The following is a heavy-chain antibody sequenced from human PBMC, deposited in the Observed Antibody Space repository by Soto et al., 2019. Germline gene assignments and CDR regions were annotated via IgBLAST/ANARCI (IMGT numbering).Heavy chain of an antibody. CDR2: IKSKTDGGTT. V-gene: IGHV3-15*01. CDR1: GFTFSNAW. CDR3: TTDATTTYVYYFAY. D-gene: IGHD1-26*01. J-gene: IGHJ4*02. Sequence: GGSLRLSCAASGFTFSNAWMSWVRQAPGKGLEWVGRIKSKTDGGTTDYAAPVKGRFTISRDDSKNTLYLQMNSLKTEDTAVYYCTTDATTTYVYYFAYWGQGTLVTVS.